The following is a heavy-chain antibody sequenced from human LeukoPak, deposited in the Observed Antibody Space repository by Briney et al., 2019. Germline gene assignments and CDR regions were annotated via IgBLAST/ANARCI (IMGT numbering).Heavy chain of an antibody. Sequence: GRSLRLSCAASGFTFSSYAMHWVRQAPGKGLEYVSAISSNGGSTYYANSVKGRFTISRDNSKNTLYLQMGSLRAEDMAVYYCARGKSVMVVAQPFDYWGQGALVTVSS. J-gene: IGHJ4*02. V-gene: IGHV3-64*01. CDR3: ARGKSVMVVAQPFDY. D-gene: IGHD2-15*01. CDR2: ISSNGGST. CDR1: GFTFSSYA.